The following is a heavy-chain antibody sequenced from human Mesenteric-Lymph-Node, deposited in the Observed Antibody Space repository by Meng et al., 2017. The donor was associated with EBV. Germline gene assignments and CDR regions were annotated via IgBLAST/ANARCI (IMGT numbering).Heavy chain of an antibody. CDR2: IKTKVNSYAT. V-gene: IGHV3-73*02. J-gene: IGHJ4*02. CDR3: ARLEFPAVPAGR. Sequence: EVQLVESGGGWVQPGGSRKRSXTASGFTFSGADIHWVRQASGKGLEWVGRIKTKVNSYATAYAASVKGRFSISRDDSKNTAYLEMNSLKTEDTAVYYCARLEFPAVPAGRWGQGTLVTVSS. CDR1: GFTFSGAD. D-gene: IGHD6-19*01.